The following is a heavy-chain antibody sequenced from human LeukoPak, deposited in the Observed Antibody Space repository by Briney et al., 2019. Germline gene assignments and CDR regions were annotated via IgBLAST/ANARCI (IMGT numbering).Heavy chain of an antibody. J-gene: IGHJ4*02. D-gene: IGHD3-10*01. CDR3: AKDRSNTMVRGVGGYFDY. CDR2: VSGSGGST. CDR1: GFTFSSYA. V-gene: IGHV3-23*01. Sequence: PGGSLRLSCAASGFTFSSYAMSWVRQAPGKGLEWVSAVSGSGGSTYYADSVKGRFTISRDNSKNTLYLQMNSLRAEDAAVYYCAKDRSNTMVRGVGGYFDYWGQGTLVTVSS.